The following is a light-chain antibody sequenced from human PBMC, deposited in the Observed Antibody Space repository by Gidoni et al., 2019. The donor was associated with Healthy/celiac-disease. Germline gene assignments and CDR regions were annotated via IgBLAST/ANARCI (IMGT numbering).Light chain of an antibody. CDR1: QDISNY. J-gene: IGKJ5*01. V-gene: IGKV1-33*01. Sequence: IQMTESPSSLSASVGDRVTITCQASQDISNYLNWYQQKPGKAPKLLIYDASHLETGVPSRFSGSGSGTDFTFTISSLQPEDIAAYYCQQYSNFPLTFGQGTRLEIK. CDR3: QQYSNFPLT. CDR2: DAS.